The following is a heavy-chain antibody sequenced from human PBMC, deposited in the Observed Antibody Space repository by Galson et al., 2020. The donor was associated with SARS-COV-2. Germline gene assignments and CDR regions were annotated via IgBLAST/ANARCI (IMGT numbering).Heavy chain of an antibody. CDR3: ARLDLDSSGYLHFDY. Sequence: SETLSLTCTVSGGSISSYYWSWIRQPPGKGLEWIGYIYYSGSTNYNPSLKSRVTISVDTSKNQFSLKLSSVTAADTAVYYCARLDLDSSGYLHFDYWGQGTLVTVSS. V-gene: IGHV4-59*01. D-gene: IGHD3-22*01. CDR2: IYYSGST. J-gene: IGHJ4*02. CDR1: GGSISSYY.